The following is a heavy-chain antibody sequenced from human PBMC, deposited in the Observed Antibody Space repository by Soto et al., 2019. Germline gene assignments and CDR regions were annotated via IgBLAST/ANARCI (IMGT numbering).Heavy chain of an antibody. D-gene: IGHD5-12*01. CDR1: GFTFSNCA. V-gene: IGHV3-23*01. Sequence: AGGSLGLFCAPSGFTFSNCAMIWVRQGPEKGLEWVSVISDGGDSTYYADSVKGRFTISRANSKSTLYLQMNSLRAEDTAVYYCAKFPEYGGYDYTHFDSWGKGTLFTVAS. J-gene: IGHJ4*02. CDR2: ISDGGDST. CDR3: AKFPEYGGYDYTHFDS.